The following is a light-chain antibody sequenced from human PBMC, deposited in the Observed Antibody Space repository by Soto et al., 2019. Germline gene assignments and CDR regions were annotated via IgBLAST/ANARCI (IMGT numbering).Light chain of an antibody. Sequence: DIQMTQSPSSVSASVGDRVTITCRASQAISTWLAWYQQKPGKAPKLLIYAASNLQTGVPSRFSGSGSGTDFTLTISSLQPEDFATYYCQQANSVPRTFGQGTQVEIK. J-gene: IGKJ1*01. V-gene: IGKV1D-12*01. CDR1: QAISTW. CDR2: AAS. CDR3: QQANSVPRT.